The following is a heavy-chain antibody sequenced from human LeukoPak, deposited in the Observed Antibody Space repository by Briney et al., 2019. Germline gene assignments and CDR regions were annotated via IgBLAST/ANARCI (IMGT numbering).Heavy chain of an antibody. Sequence: ASVKLSCKASGYTFTSYGISWVRQAPGQGLEWMGLISAYNGNTNYAQKLQGRVTMTTDTSTSTAYMELRSLRSDDTAVYYCAREAIAPYSSGWFNLYYFDYWGQGTLVTVSS. D-gene: IGHD6-19*01. CDR2: ISAYNGNT. J-gene: IGHJ4*02. V-gene: IGHV1-18*01. CDR1: GYTFTSYG. CDR3: AREAIAPYSSGWFNLYYFDY.